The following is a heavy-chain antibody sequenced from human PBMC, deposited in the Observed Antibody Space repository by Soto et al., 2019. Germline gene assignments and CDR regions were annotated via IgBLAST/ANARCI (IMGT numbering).Heavy chain of an antibody. D-gene: IGHD1-26*01. V-gene: IGHV3-20*04. J-gene: IGHJ6*02. Sequence: PGRAPRLSCAAAGFTFDDYGMSWVRQAPGKGLEWVSGINWNGGSTGYADSVNGRFTISRDNAKNSLYLQMNSLRAEDTALYYCASGIVGAMTYGMEVSGQDTMVLVSS. CDR1: GFTFDDYG. CDR3: ASGIVGAMTYGMEV. CDR2: INWNGGST.